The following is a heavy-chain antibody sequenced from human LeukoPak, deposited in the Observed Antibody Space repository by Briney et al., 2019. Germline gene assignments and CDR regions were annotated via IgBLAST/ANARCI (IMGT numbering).Heavy chain of an antibody. D-gene: IGHD4-17*01. CDR1: GDSVSSNSAA. J-gene: IGHJ4*02. V-gene: IGHV6-1*01. CDR3: ARFPFIYGDYGFDY. Sequence: SQTLSLTCAISGDSVSSNSAAWNWIRQSPSRGLEWLGRTYYRSKWYNDYAVSVKSRITINPDTSKNQFSLKLSSVTAADTAVYYCARFPFIYGDYGFDYWGQGTLVTVSS. CDR2: TYYRSKWYN.